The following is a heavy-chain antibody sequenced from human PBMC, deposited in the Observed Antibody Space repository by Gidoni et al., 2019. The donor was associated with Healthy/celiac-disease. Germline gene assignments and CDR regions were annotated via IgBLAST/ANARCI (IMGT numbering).Heavy chain of an antibody. CDR1: GGSFSGYY. V-gene: IGHV4-34*01. J-gene: IGHJ4*02. D-gene: IGHD6-6*01. CDR3: ARVRHRGAAPLDY. CDR2: INHSGST. Sequence: QVQLQQWGAGLLKPSETLSLTCAVYGGSFSGYYWSWIRQPPGKGLEWSGEINHSGSTNYNPSLKSRVTISVDTSKNQFSLKLSSVTAADTAVYYCARVRHRGAAPLDYWGQGTLVTVSA.